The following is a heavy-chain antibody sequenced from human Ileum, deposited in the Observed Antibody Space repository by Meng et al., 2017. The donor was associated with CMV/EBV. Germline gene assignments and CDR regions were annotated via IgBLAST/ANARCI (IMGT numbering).Heavy chain of an antibody. J-gene: IGHJ4*02. Sequence: QVQLQESGSGLVKPSGTLSLTCAISGGSITSSNYWSWVRQAPGKGLEWIGEISHIGTTNYNPSLKSRVIISEDKSKTQFSLKMTSVTAADTAVYYCARDGGYSSSWRHFDSWGQGPLVTVSS. D-gene: IGHD6-13*01. CDR3: ARDGGYSSSWRHFDS. CDR2: ISHIGTT. V-gene: IGHV4-4*02. CDR1: GGSITSSNY.